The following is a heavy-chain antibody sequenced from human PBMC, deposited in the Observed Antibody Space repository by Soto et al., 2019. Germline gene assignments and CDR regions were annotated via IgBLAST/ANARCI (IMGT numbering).Heavy chain of an antibody. CDR1: GGTFSSYA. J-gene: IGHJ6*02. CDR3: ARTVVSSSSVYYYYGMDV. V-gene: IGHV1-69*06. CDR2: IIPIFGTA. Sequence: QVQLVQSGAEVKKPGSSVKVSCKASGGTFSSYAISWVRQAPGQGLEWMGGIIPIFGTANYAQKFQGRVTITADKSTSTAYMELSSLRSEDTAVYYCARTVVSSSSVYYYYGMDVWGQGTTVTVSS. D-gene: IGHD6-6*01.